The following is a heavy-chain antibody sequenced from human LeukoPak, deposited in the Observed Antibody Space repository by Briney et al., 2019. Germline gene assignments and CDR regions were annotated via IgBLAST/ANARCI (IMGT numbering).Heavy chain of an antibody. CDR1: GFTFTSYG. Sequence: GGSLRLSCAASGFTFTSYGMNWVRQAPGKGLEWVSFIDTSGSYIYYGDSLKGRVTISRDNAKNSLYLQMNGLRAEDTAVYYCARGRSITLLRGVAMSDGFDIWGQGAMVTVSS. CDR3: ARGRSITLLRGVAMSDGFDI. D-gene: IGHD3-10*01. CDR2: IDTSGSYI. J-gene: IGHJ3*02. V-gene: IGHV3-21*01.